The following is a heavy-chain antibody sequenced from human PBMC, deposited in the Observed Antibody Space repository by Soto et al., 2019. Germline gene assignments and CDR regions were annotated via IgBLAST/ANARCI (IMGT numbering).Heavy chain of an antibody. J-gene: IGHJ4*02. CDR3: AKAPGVVVPAAMGY. D-gene: IGHD2-2*01. V-gene: IGHV3-30*18. Sequence: GGSLRLSCAASGFTFSSYGMHWVRQAPGKGLEWVAVISYDGSNKYYADSVKGRFTISRDNSKNTLYLQMNSLRAEDTAVYYCAKAPGVVVPAAMGYWGQGTLVTVSS. CDR2: ISYDGSNK. CDR1: GFTFSSYG.